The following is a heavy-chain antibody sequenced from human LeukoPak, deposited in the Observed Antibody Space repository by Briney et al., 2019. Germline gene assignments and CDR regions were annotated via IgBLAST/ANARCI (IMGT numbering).Heavy chain of an antibody. V-gene: IGHV4-39*01. D-gene: IGHD3-3*01. J-gene: IGHJ3*02. CDR3: ARYSITIFGVVMDNDAFDI. CDR1: GGSISSSSYY. Sequence: SETLSLTCTVSGGSISSSSYYWGWIRQPPGKGLEWIGSIYYSGSTYYNPSLKSRVTISVDTSKNQFSLKLSSVTAADTAVYYCARYSITIFGVVMDNDAFDIWGQGTMVTVSS. CDR2: IYYSGST.